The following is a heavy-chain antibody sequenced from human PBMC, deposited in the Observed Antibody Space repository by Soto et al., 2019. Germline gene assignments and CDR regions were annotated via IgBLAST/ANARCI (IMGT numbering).Heavy chain of an antibody. V-gene: IGHV1-69*19. Sequence: QVQLVQSGAEMKKPGSSVKVSCQSSGGTFNTYAMNWVRQAPGQGPEWMGDISPMFGAANYAPKFQGRVTITADESTGTSYMQLSSLASEDMALYFCAREVQVHTPAFVYWGQGTPVTGSS. D-gene: IGHD3-10*01. J-gene: IGHJ4*02. CDR3: AREVQVHTPAFVY. CDR1: GGTFNTYA. CDR2: ISPMFGAA.